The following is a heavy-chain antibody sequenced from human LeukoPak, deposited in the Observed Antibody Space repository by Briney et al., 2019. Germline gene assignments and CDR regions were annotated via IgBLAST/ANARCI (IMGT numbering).Heavy chain of an antibody. V-gene: IGHV4-34*01. CDR3: AREWHHVFDY. Sequence: SETLSLTCAVYGGSFSGYYWSWIRQPPGKGLEWIGEINHSGSTNYNPSLKSRVTISVDTSKNQFSLKLSSVTAADTAVYYCAREWHHVFDYWGQGNLVTVSS. J-gene: IGHJ4*02. D-gene: IGHD5-12*01. CDR1: GGSFSGYY. CDR2: INHSGST.